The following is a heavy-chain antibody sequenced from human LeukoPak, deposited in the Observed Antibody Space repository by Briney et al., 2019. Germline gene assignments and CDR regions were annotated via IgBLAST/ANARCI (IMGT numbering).Heavy chain of an antibody. CDR2: ISSSGSTI. J-gene: IGHJ4*02. V-gene: IGHV3-48*03. Sequence: PGGSLRLSCAASGFTFSSYEMNWVRQAPGKGLEWVSYISSSGSTIYYADSVKGRFTISRDNAKNSLYLQMNSLRAEDTAVYYCARDSYYDILTGYSHVDYWGQGTLVTVSS. D-gene: IGHD3-9*01. CDR1: GFTFSSYE. CDR3: ARDSYYDILTGYSHVDY.